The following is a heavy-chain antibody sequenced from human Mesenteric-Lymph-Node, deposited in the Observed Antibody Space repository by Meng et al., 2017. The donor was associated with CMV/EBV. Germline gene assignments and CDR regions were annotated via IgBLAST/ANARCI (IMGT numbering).Heavy chain of an antibody. CDR2: IYYSGST. D-gene: IGHD6-19*01. V-gene: IGHV4-39*07. J-gene: IGHJ5*02. CDR1: GGSISSSSYY. CDR3: ARTETDGYSSGP. Sequence: SETLSLTCTVSGGSISSSSYYWGWIRQPPGKGLEWIGSIYYSGSTYYNPSLKSRVTISVDTSKNQFSLKLSSVTAADTAVYYCARTETDGYSSGPWGQGTLVTVSS.